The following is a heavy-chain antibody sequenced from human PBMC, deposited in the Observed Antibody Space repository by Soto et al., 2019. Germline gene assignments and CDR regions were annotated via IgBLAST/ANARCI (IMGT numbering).Heavy chain of an antibody. CDR1: GYTFTSYG. CDR2: ISAYNGNT. D-gene: IGHD1-7*01. CDR3: ARGTGTTGLDWFDP. J-gene: IGHJ5*02. Sequence: ASVKVSCKASGYTFTSYGLSWVRQAPGQGLEWMGWISAYNGNTKYAQNLQGRVTMTTDSSTSTAYMELRSLRSDDTAVYYCARGTGTTGLDWFDPWGQGTLVTSPQ. V-gene: IGHV1-18*01.